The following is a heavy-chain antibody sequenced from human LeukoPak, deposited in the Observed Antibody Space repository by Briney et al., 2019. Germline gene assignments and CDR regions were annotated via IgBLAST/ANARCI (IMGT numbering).Heavy chain of an antibody. CDR3: ARFGVYCDMGV. D-gene: IGHD3-16*01. J-gene: IGHJ6*02. CDR2: SNYSGKA. Sequence: PSETLSHSCTVPVGSISGSYWPWIRHPPSPGTNPIGQSNYSGKAGDHPSLRCIITIAVDTSIHQSSVKLSTVTAEHSAVYSRARFGVYCDMGVWGQGTTVTVS. CDR1: VGSISGSY. V-gene: IGHV4-59*01.